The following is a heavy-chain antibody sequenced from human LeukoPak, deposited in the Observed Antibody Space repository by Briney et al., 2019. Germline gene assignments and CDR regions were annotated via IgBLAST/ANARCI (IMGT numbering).Heavy chain of an antibody. D-gene: IGHD4-17*01. CDR1: GYTFTSYG. CDR3: TRGYYGDYGFDY. J-gene: IGHJ4*02. V-gene: IGHV1-18*01. CDR2: ISAYNGNT. Sequence: ASVSVSCKASGYTFTSYGISWVRQAPGQGLEWMGWISAYNGNTNYAQKLQGRVTMTTDTSTSTAYMELRGLRSADTAVYYCTRGYYGDYGFDYWGQGTLVTVSS.